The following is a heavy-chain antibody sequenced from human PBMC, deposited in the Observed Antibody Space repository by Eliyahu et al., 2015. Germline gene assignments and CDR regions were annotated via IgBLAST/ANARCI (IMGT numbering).Heavy chain of an antibody. V-gene: IGHV5-51*01. CDR3: ARLNDFGLYAEPPFDY. CDR2: TYPXDSET. Sequence: EVQLVQSGAEVKKPXESLTXSXXGSEXTFTXYWIGWXRQMPGQGLEWMGLTYPXDSETHYSPSFQGQVTISADGPKNTAYLQWRALKTADTAVYYCARLNDFGLYAEPPFDYWGQGTLVTVSS. D-gene: IGHD4-17*01. CDR1: EXTFTXYW. J-gene: IGHJ4*02.